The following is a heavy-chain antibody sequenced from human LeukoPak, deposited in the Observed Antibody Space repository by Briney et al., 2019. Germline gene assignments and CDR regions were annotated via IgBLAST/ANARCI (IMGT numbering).Heavy chain of an antibody. J-gene: IGHJ4*02. V-gene: IGHV4-39*01. CDR2: IHYSGNT. CDR3: ARLGAGPTYYDFWSGYSSFYFDY. CDR1: GGSTSRSNYY. D-gene: IGHD3-3*01. Sequence: PSETLSLTCTVSGGSTSRSNYYWGWIRQPPGKGLEWIGGIHYSGNTYYNPSLESRVTISVDTSKNQFSLKLSSVTAADTAVYYCARLGAGPTYYDFWSGYSSFYFDYWGQGTLVTVSS.